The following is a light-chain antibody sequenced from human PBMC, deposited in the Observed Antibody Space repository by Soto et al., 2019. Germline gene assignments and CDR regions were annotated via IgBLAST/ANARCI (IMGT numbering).Light chain of an antibody. J-gene: IGLJ1*01. CDR2: DVS. CDR1: SSDVGGYNY. Sequence: QSVLTQPASVSGSPGQSITISCPGNSSDVGGYNYVSWYQQHPGKAPKLIIYDVSDRPSGISSRFSASKSGNTASLTISGLQAEDEADYYCCSYTSSSTPWVFGTGTKVTVL. V-gene: IGLV2-14*03. CDR3: CSYTSSSTPWV.